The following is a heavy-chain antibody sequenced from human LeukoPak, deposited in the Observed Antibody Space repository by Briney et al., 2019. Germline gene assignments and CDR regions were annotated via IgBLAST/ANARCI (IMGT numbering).Heavy chain of an antibody. CDR2: IYYSGST. V-gene: IGHV4-59*01. CDR3: ARDSRDYYYGMDV. J-gene: IGHJ6*02. Sequence: SETLSLTCTVSGGSISSYYWSWIRQPPGKGLEWIGYIYYSGSTNYNPSLKSRVTISVDTSKNQFSLKLSSVTAAATAVYYCARDSRDYYYGMDVWGQGTPVTVSS. CDR1: GGSISSYY.